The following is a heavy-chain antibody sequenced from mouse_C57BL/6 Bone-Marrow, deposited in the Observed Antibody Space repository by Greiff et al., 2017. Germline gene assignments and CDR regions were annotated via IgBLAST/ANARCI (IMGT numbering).Heavy chain of an antibody. J-gene: IGHJ3*01. V-gene: IGHV5-4*03. CDR2: LSDGGSYT. D-gene: IGHD1-1*01. CDR1: GFTFSSYA. CDR3: ARAYYGSSWFAY. Sequence: EVKVVESGGGLVKPGGSLKLSCAASGFTFSSYAMSWVRQTPEKRLEWVATLSDGGSYTYYPDNVKGRFTITRDNAKNNLYMQLSHLKSEDTAMYYCARAYYGSSWFAYWGQGTLVTVSA.